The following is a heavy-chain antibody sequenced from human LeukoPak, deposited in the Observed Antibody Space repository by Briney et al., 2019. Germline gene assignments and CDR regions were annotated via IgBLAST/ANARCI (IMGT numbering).Heavy chain of an antibody. J-gene: IGHJ4*02. V-gene: IGHV1-69*13. CDR2: IIPIFGTA. D-gene: IGHD6-19*01. CDR3: ARSVSGIAVAGSPHFDY. Sequence: SMKVSCKASGGTFSSYAISWVRQAPGQGLEWMGGIIPIFGTANYAQKFQGRVTITADESTSTAYMELSSLRSEDTAVYYCARSVSGIAVAGSPHFDYWGQGTLVTVSS. CDR1: GGTFSSYA.